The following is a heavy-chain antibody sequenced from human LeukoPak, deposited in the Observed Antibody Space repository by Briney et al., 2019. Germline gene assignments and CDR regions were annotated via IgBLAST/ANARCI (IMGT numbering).Heavy chain of an antibody. D-gene: IGHD3-22*01. CDR3: ARSLPYGRGSYYDSSGSADY. J-gene: IGHJ4*02. CDR2: IYPGDSDT. V-gene: IGHV5-51*01. Sequence: GESLKISCKGSGYTFTSFWIGWVRQMPGKGLEWMGIIYPGDSDTRYSPSFQGQVTISADKSISTAYLQWSSLKASDTAMYYCARSLPYGRGSYYDSSGSADYWGQGTLVTVSS. CDR1: GYTFTSFW.